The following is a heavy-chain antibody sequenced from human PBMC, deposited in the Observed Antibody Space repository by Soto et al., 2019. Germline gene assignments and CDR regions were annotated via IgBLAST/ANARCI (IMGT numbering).Heavy chain of an antibody. CDR1: GGSISSGGYY. CDR2: IYYSGST. V-gene: IGHV4-30-4*08. D-gene: IGHD4-17*01. CDR3: ARDSSGDPSNYYYYYGMDV. J-gene: IGHJ6*02. Sequence: SETLSLTCTFSGGSISSGGYYWSWIRQHPGKGLEWIGYIYYSGSTYYNPSLKSRVTISVDTSKNQFSLKLSSVTAADTAVYYCARDSSGDPSNYYYYYGMDVWGQGTTVTVSS.